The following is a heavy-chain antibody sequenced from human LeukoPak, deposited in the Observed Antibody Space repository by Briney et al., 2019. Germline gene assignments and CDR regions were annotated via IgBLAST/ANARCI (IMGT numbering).Heavy chain of an antibody. CDR3: ARDKVDTAMVTYAFDI. CDR2: INPNSGGT. D-gene: IGHD5-18*01. J-gene: IGHJ3*02. Sequence: ASVKVSCKASGYTFTGYYMHWVRQAPGQGLEWMGWINPNSGGTNYAQKFQGRVTMTRDTSISTAYMELSRLRSDDTAVYYCARDKVDTAMVTYAFDIWGQGTMVTVSS. V-gene: IGHV1-2*02. CDR1: GYTFTGYY.